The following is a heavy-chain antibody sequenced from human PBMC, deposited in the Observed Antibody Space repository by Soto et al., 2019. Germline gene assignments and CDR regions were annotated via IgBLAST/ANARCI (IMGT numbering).Heavy chain of an antibody. D-gene: IGHD3-16*02. CDR1: GYTFTSYD. J-gene: IGHJ5*02. CDR2: MNPKNGNS. V-gene: IGHV1-8*01. CDR3: ARGGRAYSWGSFRYNGFDP. Sequence: HLVQSGAEVKKPGASVKVSCKSSGYTFTSYDINWVRQAPGHGLEWMGLMNPKNGNSAYAQKVQGRVNMTRNTSINTAYLELTSLTSEDTALYYWARGGRAYSWGSFRYNGFDPWGQGTLVTVSS.